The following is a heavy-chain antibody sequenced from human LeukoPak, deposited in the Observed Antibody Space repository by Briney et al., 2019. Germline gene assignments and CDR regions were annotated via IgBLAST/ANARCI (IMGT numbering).Heavy chain of an antibody. V-gene: IGHV1-46*01. J-gene: IGHJ4*02. D-gene: IGHD1-14*01. CDR3: AREVMDNLRFDY. CDR2: INPSGGDT. CDR1: GYTFTSYY. Sequence: ASGTVSCKASGYTFTSYYMHWVRQAPGQGLEWMGIINPSGGDTSYAQKFQGRLTMTRDTSTNTVYMELTSLRSEDTAVYYCAREVMDNLRFDYWGQGTLVTV.